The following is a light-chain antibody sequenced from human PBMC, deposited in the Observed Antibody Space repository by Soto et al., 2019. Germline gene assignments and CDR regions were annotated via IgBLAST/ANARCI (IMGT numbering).Light chain of an antibody. J-gene: IGKJ1*01. V-gene: IGKV3D-20*01. CDR3: HQYGSSPWT. CDR2: DAS. CDR1: QIVSSIY. Sequence: EIVLTQSPATLSLSPGERATLSCGASQIVSSIYLAWYQQRPGLAPRLLIYDASSRATGIPDRFSGRGSGTDFTLTISRLEPEDFAVYYCHQYGSSPWTFGQGTQVEIK.